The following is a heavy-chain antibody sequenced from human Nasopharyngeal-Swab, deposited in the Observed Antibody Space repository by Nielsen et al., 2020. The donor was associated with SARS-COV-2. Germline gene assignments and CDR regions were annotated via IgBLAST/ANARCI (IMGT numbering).Heavy chain of an antibody. CDR2: INPSGGST. D-gene: IGHD2-21*01. V-gene: IGHV1-46*01. CDR1: GYTFTNYY. Sequence: ASVKVSCKASGYTFTNYYMHWVRQAPGQGLQWMGIINPSGGSTSYAQKFQGRVTMTRDTSTSTAYMELSSLRSEDTAVYYCVEIAAAFDIWGQGTMVTVSS. CDR3: VEIAAAFDI. J-gene: IGHJ3*02.